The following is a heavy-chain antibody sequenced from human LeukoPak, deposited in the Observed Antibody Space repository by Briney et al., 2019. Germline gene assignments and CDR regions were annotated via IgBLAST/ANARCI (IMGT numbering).Heavy chain of an antibody. CDR2: IKGDGSEK. D-gene: IGHD4-17*01. Sequence: GGSLRLSCAASGFTFSNYWMSWVRQAPGKGLEWVANIKGDGSEKNYVASVKGRFSISRDNAKNTLYLQMNSLRAEDTAVYYCARDSGGYYGDSAVDYWGQGTLVTVSS. V-gene: IGHV3-7*03. CDR1: GFTFSNYW. J-gene: IGHJ4*02. CDR3: ARDSGGYYGDSAVDY.